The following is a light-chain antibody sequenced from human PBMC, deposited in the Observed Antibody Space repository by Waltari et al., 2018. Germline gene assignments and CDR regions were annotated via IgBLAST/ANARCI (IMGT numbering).Light chain of an antibody. CDR3: CSYAGSYTLEV. CDR1: STDVGGYNY. V-gene: IGLV2-11*01. Sequence: QSALTQPRSVSGSPGQPVTISCTGTSTDVGGYNYVSWYQHHPGKAPKLVIYDVSKRPSGVPDRFSGSKSANTASLTISGLQAEDEADYYCCSYAGSYTLEVFGGGTKLTVL. J-gene: IGLJ3*02. CDR2: DVS.